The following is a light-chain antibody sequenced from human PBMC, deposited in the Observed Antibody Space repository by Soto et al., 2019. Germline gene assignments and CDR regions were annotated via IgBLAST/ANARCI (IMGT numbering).Light chain of an antibody. CDR3: QSFDRSLSGYVV. J-gene: IGLJ2*01. CDR1: SSNIGAGYD. Sequence: QSVLTQPPSVSGAPGQRVTISCTGSSSNIGAGYDVHWYQQLPGTAPKLLIYGNSNRPSGVPDRFSGSKSGTSASLAITGLLAEDHADYYCQSFDRSLSGYVVFGGGTKLTVL. CDR2: GNS. V-gene: IGLV1-40*01.